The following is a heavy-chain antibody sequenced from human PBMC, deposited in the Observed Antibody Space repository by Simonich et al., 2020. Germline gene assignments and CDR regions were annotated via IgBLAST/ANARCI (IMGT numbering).Heavy chain of an antibody. D-gene: IGHD1-1*01. J-gene: IGHJ3*02. CDR2: INHSGST. CDR1: GGSFYGYY. V-gene: IGHV4-34*01. Sequence: QVQLQQWGAGVLKPSETLSLTCAVYGGSFYGYYWGWIRQPPGKGLEWIGEINHSGSTNDNPSLKSRVTISVDTSKNQFSLKLSSVTAADTAVYYCARGKGWKNAFDIWGQGTMVTVSS. CDR3: ARGKGWKNAFDI.